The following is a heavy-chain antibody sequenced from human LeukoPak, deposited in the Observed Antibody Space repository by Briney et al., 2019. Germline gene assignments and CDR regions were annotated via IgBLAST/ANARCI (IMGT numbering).Heavy chain of an antibody. CDR1: GFTFSKFA. V-gene: IGHV3-30*04. CDR3: ARAPGYGAAYYFDY. CDR2: VSYDGSYK. D-gene: IGHD1-1*01. J-gene: IGHJ4*02. Sequence: GGSLRLSCAAAGFTFSKFAMHWVRQAPGKGLEWVAVVSYDGSYKYYADSVKGRFTISRDNSKNTLYLQMNSLRAEDTAVYYCARAPGYGAAYYFDYWGQGTLVTVSS.